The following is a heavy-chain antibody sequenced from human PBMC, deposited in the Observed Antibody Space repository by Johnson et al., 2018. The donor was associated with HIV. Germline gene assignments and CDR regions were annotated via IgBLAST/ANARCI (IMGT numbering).Heavy chain of an antibody. J-gene: IGHJ3*02. V-gene: IGHV3-11*04. CDR3: ARISYNFWSDPDAFDI. D-gene: IGHD3-3*01. Sequence: QVQLVESGGGLVKPGGSLRLSCAASGFTCSDYYMSWIRQAQGKGLEWVSYISRSGSTITYADSVKGRFTISWDNAKNSLYQQMNSLRAEDTAVYYCARISYNFWSDPDAFDIWGQGTIVTVSS. CDR2: ISRSGSTI. CDR1: GFTCSDYY.